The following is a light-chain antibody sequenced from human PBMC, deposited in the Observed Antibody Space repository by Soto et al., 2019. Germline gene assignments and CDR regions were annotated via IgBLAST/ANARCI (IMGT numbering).Light chain of an antibody. CDR2: GAF. CDR1: QSINSN. J-gene: IGKJ5*01. Sequence: EIVMTQSPVTLSVSPGERATLSCRASQSINSNLAWYQQKPGQAPSLLIYGAFTRATGIPARFSGSGSGTEFTLTISSLQSEDFAVYYCQQYNNWPPITFGQGTRLENK. CDR3: QQYNNWPPIT. V-gene: IGKV3-15*01.